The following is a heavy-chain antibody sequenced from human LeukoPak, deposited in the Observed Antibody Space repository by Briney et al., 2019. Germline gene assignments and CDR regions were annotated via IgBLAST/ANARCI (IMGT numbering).Heavy chain of an antibody. D-gene: IGHD2-15*01. J-gene: IGHJ4*02. Sequence: ASVKVSCKASGYTFTSYYMHWVRQAPGQGLEWMGWINPNSGGTNYAQKFQGRVTMTRDTSISTAYMELSGLRSDDTAVYYCAVLVVAATDYFDYWGQGTLVTVSS. CDR2: INPNSGGT. CDR3: AVLVVAATDYFDY. CDR1: GYTFTSYY. V-gene: IGHV1-2*02.